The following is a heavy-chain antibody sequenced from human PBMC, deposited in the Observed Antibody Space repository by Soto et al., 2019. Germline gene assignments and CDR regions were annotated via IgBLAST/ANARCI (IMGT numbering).Heavy chain of an antibody. J-gene: IGHJ5*01. D-gene: IGHD2-8*01. CDR3: ARLIGNSWLDS. Sequence: QVQLQQSGPGLVKPSQTLSLTCAISGDSVSTNSATWDWFRQSPSRGLEWLGRTYYRSKWYYDYVVSVKGRITLSPDTSSNQFSLQLNSVTPDDTAVYYCARLIGNSWLDSWGQGTLVTVSS. CDR1: GDSVSTNSAT. V-gene: IGHV6-1*01. CDR2: TYYRSKWYY.